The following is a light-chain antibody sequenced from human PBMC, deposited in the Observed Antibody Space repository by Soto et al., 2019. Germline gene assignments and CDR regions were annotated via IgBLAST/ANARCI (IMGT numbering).Light chain of an antibody. CDR2: DAY. V-gene: IGKV3D-20*02. CDR1: QSVSSSY. Sequence: EIVLTQSPGTLSLSPGERATLSCRASQSVSSSYLAWDQHKPGQAPRLPIYDAYSRVTGIPARCSGSGSGTDFTLTISSLAPEDFAVYYCQHRTNWPRGVTFGQGTKMEIK. CDR3: QHRTNWPRGVT. J-gene: IGKJ2*01.